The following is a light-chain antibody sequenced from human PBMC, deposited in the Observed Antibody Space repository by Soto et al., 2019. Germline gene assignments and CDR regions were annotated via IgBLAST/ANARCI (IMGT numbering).Light chain of an antibody. Sequence: DIQLTQSPSTLSASVGDSVTLTCRASQSITIWLAWYQQKPGKAPKLLIYDASSLEGGVPSRFSGSGSGTEFTLTISGLQPDDFATYYCQQYNSFSWTFGQGTKVDIK. CDR1: QSITIW. J-gene: IGKJ1*01. CDR3: QQYNSFSWT. CDR2: DAS. V-gene: IGKV1-5*01.